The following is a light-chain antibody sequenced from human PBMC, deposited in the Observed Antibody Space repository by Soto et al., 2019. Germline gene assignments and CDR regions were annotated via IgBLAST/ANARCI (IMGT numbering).Light chain of an antibody. CDR1: QGIRTD. Sequence: DIQMTQSPSSLSASVGDRVTITCRASQGIRTDLVWYQQKPGKAPRRLIYGVSTLQSGVPSRFSGSGSGTDFTFTISSLQPEDVATYYCQKCDYLPIFGPGTTVDFK. CDR3: QKCDYLPI. V-gene: IGKV1-17*01. J-gene: IGKJ3*01. CDR2: GVS.